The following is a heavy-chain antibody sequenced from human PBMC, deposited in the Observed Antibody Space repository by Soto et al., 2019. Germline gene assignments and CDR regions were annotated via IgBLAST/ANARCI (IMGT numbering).Heavy chain of an antibody. V-gene: IGHV1-3*01. CDR2: INAGNGNT. CDR1: GYTFTSYG. J-gene: IGHJ6*02. CDR3: ARDSGGMDV. Sequence: EASVKVSCKASGYTFTSYGISWVRQAPGQRLEWMGWINAGNGNTKYSKKFQGRVTITRDTSASTAYMELSSLRSEDTAVYYCARDSGGMDVWGQGTTVTVSS.